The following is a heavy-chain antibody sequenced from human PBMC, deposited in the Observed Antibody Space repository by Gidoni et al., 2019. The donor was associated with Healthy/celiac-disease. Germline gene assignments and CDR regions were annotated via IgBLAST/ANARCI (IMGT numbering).Heavy chain of an antibody. CDR2: LSSSSSYI. CDR1: GFTFSSYS. D-gene: IGHD4-17*01. J-gene: IGHJ6*02. Sequence: EVQLVESGGGLVKPGGSLRLACAASGFTFSSYSMNWVRQAPGKGLEWVPSLSSSSSYIYYAASVKGRFTISRSNTKNSLYLQMSSRRAEDTAVYYCARDLRLPEIIYYYYYYGMDVWGQGTTVTVSS. CDR3: ARDLRLPEIIYYYYYYGMDV. V-gene: IGHV3-21*01.